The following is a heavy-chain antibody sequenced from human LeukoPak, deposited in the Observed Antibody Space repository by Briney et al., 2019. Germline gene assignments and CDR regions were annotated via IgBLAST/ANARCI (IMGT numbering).Heavy chain of an antibody. Sequence: PSETLSLTCTVSGGSISSYYWSWIRQPPGKGLEWIGYIYYSGSTNYNPSLKSRVTISVDTSKNQSSLKLSSVTAADTAVYYCRVASLFHALDYWGQGTLVTVSS. J-gene: IGHJ4*02. V-gene: IGHV4-59*01. CDR1: GGSISSYY. CDR2: IYYSGST. D-gene: IGHD3-10*02. CDR3: RVASLFHALDY.